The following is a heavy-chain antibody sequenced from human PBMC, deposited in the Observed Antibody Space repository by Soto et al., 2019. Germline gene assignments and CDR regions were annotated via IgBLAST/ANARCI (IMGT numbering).Heavy chain of an antibody. Sequence: SETLSLTCTVSGGSISSYYWSWIRQPPGKGLEWIGYIYYSGSTNYNPSLKSRVTISVDTSKNQFSLKLSSVTAADTAVYYCGRVGDPVLQYFRWGPVYSFDHWGKEPLLTVSS. CDR3: GRVGDPVLQYFRWGPVYSFDH. CDR1: GGSISSYY. D-gene: IGHD3-9*01. V-gene: IGHV4-59*01. J-gene: IGHJ4*02. CDR2: IYYSGST.